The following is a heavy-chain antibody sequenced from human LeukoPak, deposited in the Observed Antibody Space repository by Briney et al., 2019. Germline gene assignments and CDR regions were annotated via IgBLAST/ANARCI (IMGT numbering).Heavy chain of an antibody. V-gene: IGHV3-30-3*01. D-gene: IGHD2-21*02. J-gene: IGHJ3*02. CDR1: GFTFSSYA. CDR3: ARLVVTVYDAFDI. CDR2: ISYDGSNK. Sequence: GGSLRLSCAASGFTFSSYAMPWVRQAPGKGLEWVAVISYDGSNKYYADSVKGRFTISRDNSKNTLYLQMNSLRAEDTAVYYCARLVVTVYDAFDIWGQGTMVTVSS.